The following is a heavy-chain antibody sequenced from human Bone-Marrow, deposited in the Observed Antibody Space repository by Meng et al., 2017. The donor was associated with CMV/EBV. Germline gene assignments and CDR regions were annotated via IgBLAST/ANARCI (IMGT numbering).Heavy chain of an antibody. D-gene: IGHD3-10*01. CDR1: GFTFSSYA. CDR2: ISYDGSNK. Sequence: GESLKSSCAASGFTFSSYAMHWVRQAPGKGLEWVAVISYDGSNKYYADSVKGRFTISRDNSKNTLYLQMNSLRAEDTAVYYCARWPMVRGVIKENYYYYGMDVWGQGTTVTVSS. CDR3: ARWPMVRGVIKENYYYYGMDV. V-gene: IGHV3-30*04. J-gene: IGHJ6*02.